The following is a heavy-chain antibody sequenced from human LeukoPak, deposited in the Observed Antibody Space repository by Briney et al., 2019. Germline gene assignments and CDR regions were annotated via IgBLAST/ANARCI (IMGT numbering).Heavy chain of an antibody. CDR1: GYTFTSYG. CDR2: ISAYNGNT. J-gene: IGHJ4*02. V-gene: IGHV1-18*01. D-gene: IGHD3-10*01. CDR3: AKVSTMVRGVTYFDY. Sequence: EASVKVSCKASGYTFTSYGISWVRQAPGQGLEWMGWISAYNGNTNYAQKLQGRVTMTTDTSTSTAYMELRSLRSDDTAVYYCAKVSTMVRGVTYFDYWGQGTLVTVSS.